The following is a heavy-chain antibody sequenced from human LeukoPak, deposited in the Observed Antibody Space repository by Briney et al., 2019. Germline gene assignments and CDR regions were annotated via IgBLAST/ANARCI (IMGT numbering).Heavy chain of an antibody. CDR1: GFTFSSYA. D-gene: IGHD3-3*01. Sequence: GGSLRLSCAASGFTFSSYAMHWVRQAPGKGPEWVAVISYDGSNKYYADSVKGRFTISRDNSKDTLYLQMHSLRAEDTAEYYCAKGLTSRRGEYDLTAFDYWGHGTLVTVSS. J-gene: IGHJ4*01. V-gene: IGHV3-30-3*01. CDR3: AKGLTSRRGEYDLTAFDY. CDR2: ISYDGSNK.